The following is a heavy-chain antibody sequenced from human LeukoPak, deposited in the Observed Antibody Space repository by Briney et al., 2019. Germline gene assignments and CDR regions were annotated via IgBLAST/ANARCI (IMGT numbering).Heavy chain of an antibody. J-gene: IGHJ4*02. CDR3: AKDKSVSADYYFDY. CDR1: GFTFSGYA. V-gene: IGHV3-30*04. CDR2: ISTDGNDK. D-gene: IGHD3-10*01. Sequence: GGSLRLSCAASGFTFSGYAMHWVRQAPGKGLEWLTVISTDGNDKHYADSVKGRFTVARDNSKNTLLLQMNNVRTEDTAVYYCAKDKSVSADYYFDYWGQGTLVTISS.